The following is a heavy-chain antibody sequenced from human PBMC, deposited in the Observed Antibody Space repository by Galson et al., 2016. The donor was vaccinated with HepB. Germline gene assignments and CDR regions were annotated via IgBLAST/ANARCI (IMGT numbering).Heavy chain of an antibody. J-gene: IGHJ3*02. CDR1: GGSLGDNY. Sequence: SETLSLTCGVSGGSLGDNYWSWIRQPPGKGLEWIATIYYSGKTYYSPSLQSRVTISVDTSKNQFSLTLSSVTAADTSVYYCARLQVGAITKGFEIWGQGTMVTVSS. V-gene: IGHV4-34*01. CDR2: IYYSGKT. CDR3: ARLQVGAITKGFEI. D-gene: IGHD3-3*01.